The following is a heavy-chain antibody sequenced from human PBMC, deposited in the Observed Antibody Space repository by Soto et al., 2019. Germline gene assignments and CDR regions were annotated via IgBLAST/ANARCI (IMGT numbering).Heavy chain of an antibody. CDR3: ASPKIAFYNWFDP. D-gene: IGHD3-3*02. Sequence: QLQLQESGPGLVKPSETLSLTCTVSGGSISSSSYYWGWSRQPPGKGLEWIGSIYYSGSTYYNPSLKSRVTISVDTSKNQFSLKLRSVTAADTAVYYCASPKIAFYNWFDPWGQGTLVTVSS. CDR1: GGSISSSSYY. V-gene: IGHV4-39*01. J-gene: IGHJ5*02. CDR2: IYYSGST.